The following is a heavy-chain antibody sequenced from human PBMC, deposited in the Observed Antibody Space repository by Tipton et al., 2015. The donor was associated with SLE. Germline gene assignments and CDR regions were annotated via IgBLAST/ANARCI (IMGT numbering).Heavy chain of an antibody. V-gene: IGHV3-74*01. CDR2: INSDGSST. Sequence: SLRLSCAASGFTFSRYWMHWVRQAPGKGLVWVSRINSDGSSTNYADSVKGRFTISRDNSKNTLYLQMNSLRAEDTAVYYCAKPRVGGSLGMDVWGQGTTVTVSS. D-gene: IGHD3-16*02. CDR1: GFTFSRYW. J-gene: IGHJ6*02. CDR3: AKPRVGGSLGMDV.